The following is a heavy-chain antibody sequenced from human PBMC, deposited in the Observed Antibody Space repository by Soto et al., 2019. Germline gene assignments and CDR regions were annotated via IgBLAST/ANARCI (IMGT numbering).Heavy chain of an antibody. J-gene: IGHJ4*02. CDR3: ARELRYYDSSGYYVPSLFDY. CDR1: GVTFSSFA. D-gene: IGHD3-22*01. V-gene: IGHV1-69*13. CDR2: IIPIFGTA. Sequence: GAPVKVSCKASGVTFSSFAVQWARQARGQGLEWMGGIIPIFGTANYAQEFQGRVTITADESTSTAYMELSSLRSEDTAVYYCARELRYYDSSGYYVPSLFDYWGQGTLVTVSS.